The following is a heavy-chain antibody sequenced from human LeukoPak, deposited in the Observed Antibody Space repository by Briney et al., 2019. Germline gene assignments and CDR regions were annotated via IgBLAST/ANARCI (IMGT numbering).Heavy chain of an antibody. Sequence: ASVKASCKPSGYTFTDYYIHWVRQAPGQGPEWMGWINPNSGGSSSAQKFQGRVTMTWDTSISTAYMELSSLTSDDTAVYYCARQVYYGSGSYPYYWGQGTLVTVSS. CDR3: ARQVYYGSGSYPYY. CDR1: GYTFTDYY. V-gene: IGHV1-2*02. CDR2: INPNSGGS. D-gene: IGHD3-10*01. J-gene: IGHJ4*02.